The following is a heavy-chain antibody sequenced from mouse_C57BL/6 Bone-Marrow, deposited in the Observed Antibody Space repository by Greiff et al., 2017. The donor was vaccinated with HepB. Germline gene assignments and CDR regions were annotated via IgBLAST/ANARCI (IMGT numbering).Heavy chain of an antibody. CDR1: GFTFSSYG. V-gene: IGHV5-6*01. Sequence: EVKVVESGGDLVKPGGSLKLSCAASGFTFSSYGMSWVRQTPDKRLEWVATISSGGSYTYYPDSVKGRFTISRDNAKNTLYLQMSSLKSEDTAMYYCARLYYGSSYRWYFDVWGTGTTVTVSS. D-gene: IGHD1-1*01. CDR3: ARLYYGSSYRWYFDV. J-gene: IGHJ1*03. CDR2: ISSGGSYT.